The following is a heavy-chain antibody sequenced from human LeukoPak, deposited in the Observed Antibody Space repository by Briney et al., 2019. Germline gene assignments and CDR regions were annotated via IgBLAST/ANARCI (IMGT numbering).Heavy chain of an antibody. J-gene: IGHJ4*02. CDR3: AQDGAWLRFDS. D-gene: IGHD5-12*01. CDR1: GYILTDYY. V-gene: IGHV1-18*04. Sequence: ASVKVSCKASGYILTDYYIHWVRQAPGQGLEWMGWINPNSGDTNYAQKLQGRVTMTTDTSTSTAYMELRSLRSDDTAVYYCAQDGAWLRFDSWGQGTLVTVSS. CDR2: INPNSGDT.